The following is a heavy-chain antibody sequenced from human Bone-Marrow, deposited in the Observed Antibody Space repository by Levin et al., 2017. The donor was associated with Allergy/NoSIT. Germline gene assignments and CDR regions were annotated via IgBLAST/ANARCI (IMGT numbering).Heavy chain of an antibody. D-gene: IGHD6-19*01. CDR2: IKQDGGEK. CDR1: GFTFSDYW. J-gene: IGHJ5*02. Sequence: PGGSLRLSCVASGFTFSDYWMTWVRQPLGKGLEWVANIKQDGGEKHYAESVKGRFTISRDNAKNSLFLQMNYLGSDDTAVYFCARDTTVGGEAWGQGTLVTVSS. CDR3: ARDTTVGGEA. V-gene: IGHV3-7*03.